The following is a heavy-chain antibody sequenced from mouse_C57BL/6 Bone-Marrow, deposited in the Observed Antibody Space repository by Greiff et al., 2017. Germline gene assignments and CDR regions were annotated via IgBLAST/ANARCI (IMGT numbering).Heavy chain of an antibody. Sequence: QVQLKQPGAELVKPGASVKLSCTASGYTFTSYWMHWVQQRPGQGLEWIGMIHPNSGSTNYNEKFKSKATLTVDKSYSTAYMQRSSLTSEDSAVYYCARPVVCRCFDVWGTGTTVTVSS. CDR3: ARPVVCRCFDV. CDR2: IHPNSGST. V-gene: IGHV1-64*01. D-gene: IGHD1-1*01. J-gene: IGHJ1*03. CDR1: GYTFTSYW.